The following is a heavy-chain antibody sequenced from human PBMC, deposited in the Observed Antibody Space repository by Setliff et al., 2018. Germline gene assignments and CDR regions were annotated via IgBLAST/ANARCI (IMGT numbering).Heavy chain of an antibody. D-gene: IGHD6-25*01. Sequence: RLSCAASGFTFSNCGVSWVRQAPGKGLEWVASIKPDGIGKYYIDSVRGRFTISRDNAQKTLYLHMNNLRADDTAVFYCVPGRGSWGQGALVTVSS. CDR1: GFTFSNCG. V-gene: IGHV3-7*01. CDR2: IKPDGIGK. J-gene: IGHJ5*02. CDR3: VPGRGS.